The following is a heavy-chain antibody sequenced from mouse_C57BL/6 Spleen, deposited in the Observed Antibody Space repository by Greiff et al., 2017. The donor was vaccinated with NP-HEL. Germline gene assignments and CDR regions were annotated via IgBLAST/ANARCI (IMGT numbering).Heavy chain of an antibody. J-gene: IGHJ4*01. Sequence: QVQLKQPGAELVKPGASVKMSCKASGYTFTSYWITWVKQRPGQGLEWIGDIYPGSGSTNYNEKFKSKATLTVDTSSSTAYMQLSSLTSEDSAVYYCARHWDVDAMDYWGQGTSVTVSS. D-gene: IGHD4-1*01. CDR1: GYTFTSYW. CDR2: IYPGSGST. CDR3: ARHWDVDAMDY. V-gene: IGHV1-55*01.